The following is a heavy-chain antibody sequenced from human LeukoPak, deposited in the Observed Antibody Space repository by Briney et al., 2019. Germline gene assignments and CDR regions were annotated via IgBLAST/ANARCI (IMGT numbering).Heavy chain of an antibody. D-gene: IGHD6-6*01. CDR3: ARLLKAARPLPGDY. Sequence: PGEPLRISCKGSGYSFTSYWIGWVRPMPGKGLEWMGIIYPGDSDTRYSPSFQGQVTISADKSISTAYLQWSSLKASDTAMYYCARLLKAARPLPGDYWGQGTLVTVSS. J-gene: IGHJ4*02. CDR2: IYPGDSDT. CDR1: GYSFTSYW. V-gene: IGHV5-51*01.